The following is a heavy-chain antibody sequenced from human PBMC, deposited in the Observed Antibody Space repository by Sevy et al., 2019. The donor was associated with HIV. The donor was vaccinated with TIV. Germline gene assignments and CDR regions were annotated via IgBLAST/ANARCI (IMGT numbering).Heavy chain of an antibody. Sequence: GGSLRLSCAASGFTFSSYSMNWVRQAPGKGLEWVSYISSSNSTIYYADSVKGRLTISRDNAKNSLYLQMKSLRDEDTAVYYCAAPPDYGGNDDAFDIWGQGTMVTVSS. CDR2: ISSSNSTI. CDR1: GFTFSSYS. CDR3: AAPPDYGGNDDAFDI. D-gene: IGHD4-17*01. V-gene: IGHV3-48*02. J-gene: IGHJ3*02.